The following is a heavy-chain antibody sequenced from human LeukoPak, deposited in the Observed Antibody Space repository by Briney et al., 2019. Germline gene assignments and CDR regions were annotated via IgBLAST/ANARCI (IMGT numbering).Heavy chain of an antibody. CDR2: INHSGST. V-gene: IGHV4-39*07. D-gene: IGHD4-17*01. CDR1: GGSISSSSYY. Sequence: SETLSLTCTVSGGSISSSSYYWGWIRQPPGKGREWIGEINHSGSTNYNPSSKSRISISVERTKKQFSLKLTSVTAADTAVYYCARAADYGDYTGPTFDYWGQGTLVTVSS. J-gene: IGHJ4*02. CDR3: ARAADYGDYTGPTFDY.